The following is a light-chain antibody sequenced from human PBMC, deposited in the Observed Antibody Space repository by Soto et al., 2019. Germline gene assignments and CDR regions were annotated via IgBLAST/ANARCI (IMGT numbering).Light chain of an antibody. V-gene: IGKV3-11*01. CDR1: QSVSSY. Sequence: EIVLTQSPATLSLSPGERATLSCRASQSVSSYLAWYQQKPGQAPRLLIYDASNRATGIPARLSGSGSGTDFTRTISSLEPEDFAVYYCQQRSNWPAISFGQGTRLEIK. CDR2: DAS. CDR3: QQRSNWPAIS. J-gene: IGKJ5*01.